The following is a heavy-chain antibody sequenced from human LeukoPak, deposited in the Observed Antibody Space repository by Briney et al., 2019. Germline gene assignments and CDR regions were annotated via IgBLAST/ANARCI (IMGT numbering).Heavy chain of an antibody. D-gene: IGHD6-13*01. CDR1: GGTFSSYA. V-gene: IGHV1-69*13. Sequence: TVKVSCKASGGTFSSYAISWVRQAPGQGLEWMGGIIPIFGTANYAQKFQGRVTITADESTSTAYMELSSLRSGDTAVYYCARGGSIQYSSSWYGMYNWFDPWGQGTLVTVSS. CDR2: IIPIFGTA. CDR3: ARGGSIQYSSSWYGMYNWFDP. J-gene: IGHJ5*02.